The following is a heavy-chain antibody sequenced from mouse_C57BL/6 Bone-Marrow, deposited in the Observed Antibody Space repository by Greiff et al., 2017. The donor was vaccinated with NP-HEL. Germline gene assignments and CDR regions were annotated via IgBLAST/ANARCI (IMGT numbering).Heavy chain of an antibody. D-gene: IGHD4-1*01. CDR1: GYTFTSYW. CDR2: IDPSDSYT. CDR3: ARSGWFAY. Sequence: VQLQQPGAELVMPGASVKLSCKASGYTFTSYWMHWVKQRPGQGLEWIGEIDPSDSYTNYNQTFKGKSTLTVDKSSSTAYMQLSSRTSEDSAVYYCARSGWFAYWGQGTLVTVSA. V-gene: IGHV1-69*01. J-gene: IGHJ3*01.